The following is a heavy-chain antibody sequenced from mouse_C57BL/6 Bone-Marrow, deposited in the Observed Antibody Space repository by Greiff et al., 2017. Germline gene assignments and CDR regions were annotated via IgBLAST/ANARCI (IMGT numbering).Heavy chain of an antibody. Sequence: EVQLVESGGGLVKPGGSLKLSCAASGFTFSSYAMSWVRQTPEKRLEWVATISDGGSYTYYPDNVKGRFTISRDNAKNNLYLQMSHLESEDTSMYYCARGDYAMDYWGQGTSVTVSS. CDR3: ARGDYAMDY. CDR1: GFTFSSYA. CDR2: ISDGGSYT. J-gene: IGHJ4*01. V-gene: IGHV5-4*01.